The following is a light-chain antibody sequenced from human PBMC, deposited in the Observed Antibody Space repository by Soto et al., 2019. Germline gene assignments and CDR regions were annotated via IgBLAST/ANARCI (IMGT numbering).Light chain of an antibody. CDR3: QQYDSYSRT. CDR1: QSISGT. J-gene: IGKJ1*01. Sequence: DIPMTQSPSTLSASVGDRVTITCRASQSISGTLAWYQQKPGKAPKLLMYEASSLERGVPSRFSGSGSGTEFTLTISSLQPDDFATYCCQQYDSYSRTFGQGTKVEIK. V-gene: IGKV1-5*01. CDR2: EAS.